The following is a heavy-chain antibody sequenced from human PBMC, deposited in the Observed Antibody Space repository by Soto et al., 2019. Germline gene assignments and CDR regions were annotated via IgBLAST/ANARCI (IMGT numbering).Heavy chain of an antibody. V-gene: IGHV4-59*01. Sequence: SETLSLTCTVSGGPISSYYWTWIRQPPGKGLEWIGYVYYSGGTNYNPSLQSRVTISVDTSKSQFSLNLSSVTAADTAVYYCARNHRYNSGWYESWGQGTRVTVSS. CDR2: VYYSGGT. D-gene: IGHD6-19*01. CDR1: GGPISSYY. CDR3: ARNHRYNSGWYES. J-gene: IGHJ5*01.